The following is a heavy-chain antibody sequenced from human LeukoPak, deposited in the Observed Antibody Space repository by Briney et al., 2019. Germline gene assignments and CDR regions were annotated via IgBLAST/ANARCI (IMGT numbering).Heavy chain of an antibody. CDR2: ISSTSRNT. D-gene: IGHD1-1*01. Sequence: GGSLRLSCEASGLTFSDYSMNWVRQAPGKGLEWVSSISSTSRNTYYADSIKGRFTISRDNSKNSLYLQMNSLRAEDTAIYYCAHQLTGRNYYFAMDVWGQGTTVTVSS. CDR3: AHQLTGRNYYFAMDV. V-gene: IGHV3-21*01. CDR1: GLTFSDYS. J-gene: IGHJ6*02.